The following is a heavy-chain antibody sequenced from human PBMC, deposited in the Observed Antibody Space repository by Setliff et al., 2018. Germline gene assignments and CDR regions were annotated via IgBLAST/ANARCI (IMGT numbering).Heavy chain of an antibody. CDR3: ANHNPARRALNGTPLDN. CDR1: GFTFTSYA. D-gene: IGHD3-9*01. J-gene: IGHJ4*02. Sequence: GSLRLSCAASGFTFTSYAMNWVRQAPGKGLEWVSAISGSGGSTDYADSVKGRFTISRDNSKNTLYLQMNGLRAEDTAIYYCANHNPARRALNGTPLDNWGQGTLVTVLL. CDR2: ISGSGGST. V-gene: IGHV3-23*01.